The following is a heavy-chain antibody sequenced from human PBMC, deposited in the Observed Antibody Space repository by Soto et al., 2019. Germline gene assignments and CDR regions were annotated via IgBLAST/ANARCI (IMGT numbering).Heavy chain of an antibody. CDR1: GGSMRSSSYY. D-gene: IGHD6-25*01. CDR3: ARQERHQNWFDP. J-gene: IGHJ5*02. Sequence: SETLSLTCTVSGGSMRSSSYYWGWIRQPPGKGLEWIGSIFYSENAYYSPSLRGRITMSIDTSSNQFSLKLSSVTAADTAVYYCARQERHQNWFDPWGQGTLVTVSS. CDR2: IFYSENA. V-gene: IGHV4-39*01.